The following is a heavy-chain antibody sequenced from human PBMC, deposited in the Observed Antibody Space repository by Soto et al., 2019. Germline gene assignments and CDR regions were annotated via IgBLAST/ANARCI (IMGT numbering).Heavy chain of an antibody. D-gene: IGHD6-13*01. J-gene: IGHJ6*02. CDR2: ISSSSSTI. CDR1: VFTFSSYS. Sequence: VGSLRLSCAASVFTFSSYSMNCVRQSPGKWLEWVSYISSSSSTIYYADSVKGRFTISRDNAKNSLYLQMNSLRAEDTAVYYCARDHPEVSSRWYDYGMEFWGQGTTVTVSS. V-gene: IGHV3-48*04. CDR3: ARDHPEVSSRWYDYGMEF.